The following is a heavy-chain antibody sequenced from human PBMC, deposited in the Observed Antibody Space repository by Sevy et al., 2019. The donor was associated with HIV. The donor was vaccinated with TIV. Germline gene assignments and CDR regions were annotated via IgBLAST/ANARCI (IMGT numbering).Heavy chain of an antibody. CDR3: ARGGGFYGDYPFDY. Sequence: GGSLRLSCSAYGFAFSAYWMVWVRQGPGKGLEWVANIKQDGSEQNYVDSVEGRFTISRDNGKNLLYLQMNDLRAEDTAVYYCARGGGFYGDYPFDYWGHGTLVTVSS. D-gene: IGHD4-17*01. V-gene: IGHV3-7*01. CDR1: GFAFSAYW. CDR2: IKQDGSEQ. J-gene: IGHJ4*01.